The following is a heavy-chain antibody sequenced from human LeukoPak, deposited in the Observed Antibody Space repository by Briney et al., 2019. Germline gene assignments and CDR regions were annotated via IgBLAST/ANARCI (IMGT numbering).Heavy chain of an antibody. V-gene: IGHV1-2*02. D-gene: IGHD3-10*01. CDR2: INPNSGGT. J-gene: IGHJ4*02. CDR1: GYTFTGYY. Sequence: ASVKVSCKASGYTFTGYYVHWVRQAPGQGLEWMGWINPNSGGTNYAQKFQGRVTMTRDTSISTAYMELSRLRSDDTAVYYCARGWSYYGSGSYYIDPHFDYWGQGTLVTASS. CDR3: ARGWSYYGSGSYYIDPHFDY.